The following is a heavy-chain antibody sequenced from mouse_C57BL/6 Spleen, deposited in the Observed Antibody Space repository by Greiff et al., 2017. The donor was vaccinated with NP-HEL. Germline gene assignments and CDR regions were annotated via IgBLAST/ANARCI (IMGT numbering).Heavy chain of an antibody. Sequence: VQLQQSGPGLVKPGASVKISCKASGYSFTDYNMNWVKQSNGKSLEWIGVINPNYGTTSYNQKFKGKATLTVDQSSSTAYMQLNSLTSEDSAVYYCARSGTTVVANYAMDYRGQGTSVTVSS. D-gene: IGHD1-1*01. V-gene: IGHV1-39*01. J-gene: IGHJ4*01. CDR1: GYSFTDYN. CDR2: INPNYGTT. CDR3: ARSGTTVVANYAMDY.